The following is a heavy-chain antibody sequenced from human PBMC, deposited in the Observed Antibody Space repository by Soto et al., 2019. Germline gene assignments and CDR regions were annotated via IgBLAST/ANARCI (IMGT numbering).Heavy chain of an antibody. J-gene: IGHJ4*02. Sequence: QVQLQESGPGLAKPSETLSLTCTVSGGSISNYYWSWIRRPPGKGLEWIGYIHYTGSTDYNPSLKSRVTISVDTSKNQFSLKLSSVTAADTAVYFCARHLLIAAAGTFDYWGQGALVTVSS. CDR2: IHYTGST. D-gene: IGHD6-13*01. CDR3: ARHLLIAAAGTFDY. V-gene: IGHV4-59*08. CDR1: GGSISNYY.